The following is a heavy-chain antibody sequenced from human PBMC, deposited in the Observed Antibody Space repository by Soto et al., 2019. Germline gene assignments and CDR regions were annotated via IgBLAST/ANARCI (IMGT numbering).Heavy chain of an antibody. V-gene: IGHV4-39*01. Sequence: PSETLSLTCTVSGGSISSGSYFWGCIRQPPGKGLEWIGTVYYSGSTYYNPSLRSRVTISVDTSKNQFSLKLNTVTAADTAVYYFVRRGGAGAGTPRFDPGGQGRLVTVSS. D-gene: IGHD6-19*01. CDR1: GGSISSGSYF. J-gene: IGHJ5*02. CDR3: VRRGGAGAGTPRFDP. CDR2: VYYSGST.